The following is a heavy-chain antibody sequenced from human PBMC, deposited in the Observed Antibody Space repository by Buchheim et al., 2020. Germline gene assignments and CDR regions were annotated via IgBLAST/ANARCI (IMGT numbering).Heavy chain of an antibody. CDR1: GYTFTSSY. V-gene: IGHV1-46*01. CDR2: INPSGGST. D-gene: IGHD3-22*01. J-gene: IGHJ4*02. CDR3: ARDRPSDYYDSSGYYPDY. Sequence: QVQLVQSGAEVKKPGASVKVSCKASGYTFTSSYMHWVRQAPGQGLEWMGIINPSGGSTSYAQKFQGRVYLTRDTSTRRGHMELSSLRSEDTAVYYCARDRPSDYYDSSGYYPDYWGQGTL.